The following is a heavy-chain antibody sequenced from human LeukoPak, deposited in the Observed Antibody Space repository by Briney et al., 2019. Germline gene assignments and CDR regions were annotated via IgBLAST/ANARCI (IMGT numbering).Heavy chain of an antibody. Sequence: PGGSLRLSCTSSGFTFGDYAMSWFRQAPGKGLEWVAFIRGKAYGGTTEYAASVKGRFIISRDDSKSIAYLQMNSLTTEDTAVYYCTKDSGIIDYGGQGTLVTVSS. V-gene: IGHV3-49*03. CDR2: IRGKAYGGTT. J-gene: IGHJ4*02. CDR1: GFTFGDYA. D-gene: IGHD6-25*01. CDR3: TKDSGIIDY.